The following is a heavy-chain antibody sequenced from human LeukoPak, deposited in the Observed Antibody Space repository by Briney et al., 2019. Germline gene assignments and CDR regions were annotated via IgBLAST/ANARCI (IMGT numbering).Heavy chain of an antibody. CDR1: GDSLGTYY. CDR3: ARWALKGYYADV. CDR2: IYLGVST. J-gene: IGHJ6*04. D-gene: IGHD2-2*01. Sequence: PSETLSLTCTISGDSLGTYYWTWIRQPPGKGLEWIGYIYLGVSTNYNPPLKSRVTLSVDTSKNQFSLRLTSLTAADTATYYCARWALKGYYADVWGTGTTVIVSS. V-gene: IGHV4-4*09.